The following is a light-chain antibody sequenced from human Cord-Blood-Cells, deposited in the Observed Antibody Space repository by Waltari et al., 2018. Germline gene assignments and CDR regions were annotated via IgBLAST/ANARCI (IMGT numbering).Light chain of an antibody. CDR2: EGS. Sequence: QSALTQPASVSGSPGQSITISCTGTSSDVGSYNLVSWYQQHPGKAPKLMIYEGSKRPSVVSNRVSGTKSGKTASLTNSGLQGEDEADYYCCSYAGSSTFVFGTGTKVTVL. CDR3: CSYAGSSTFV. V-gene: IGLV2-23*03. J-gene: IGLJ1*01. CDR1: SSDVGSYNL.